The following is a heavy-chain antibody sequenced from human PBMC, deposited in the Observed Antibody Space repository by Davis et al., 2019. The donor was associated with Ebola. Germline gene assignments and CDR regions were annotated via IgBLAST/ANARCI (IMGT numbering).Heavy chain of an antibody. D-gene: IGHD2-21*02. V-gene: IGHV3-23*01. CDR1: GFTFSAYA. J-gene: IGHJ2*01. CDR2: VSYSGGST. CDR3: VRDPALVVTGGGWFFGL. Sequence: GESLKISCEASGFTFSAYAMTWVRQAPGKGLEWVSTVSYSGGSTYYTDSVKGRFTISRDNSKNTLYLQMNSLRAEDTAVYYCVRDPALVVTGGGWFFGLWGRGTLVTVSS.